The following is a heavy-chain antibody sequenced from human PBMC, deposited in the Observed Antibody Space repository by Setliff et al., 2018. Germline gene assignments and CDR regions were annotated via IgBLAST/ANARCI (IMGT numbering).Heavy chain of an antibody. Sequence: NPSETLSLTCTVSGASINSGSNYWGWIRQPPGKGLEWIGRIHYRGTTYSNASLASRLTLSVDTSKNQFSLKLTSVTASDTAVNYCARTGTYRYFDSWGQGTRVTVSS. CDR3: ARTGTYRYFDS. D-gene: IGHD1-7*01. V-gene: IGHV4-39*01. CDR1: GASINSGSNY. J-gene: IGHJ4*02. CDR2: IHYRGTT.